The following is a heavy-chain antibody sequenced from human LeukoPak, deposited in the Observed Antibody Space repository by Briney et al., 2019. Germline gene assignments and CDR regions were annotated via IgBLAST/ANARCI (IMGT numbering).Heavy chain of an antibody. J-gene: IGHJ4*02. D-gene: IGHD3-3*01. CDR1: GYSFTSYW. CDR3: ARTHEWLSSFDY. Sequence: GESLQISSQGSGYSFTSYWIGWVRPMPGKGLEWMGIIYPGDSDTRYSPSFQGQVTISADKSISTAYLQWSSLKASDTAMYYCARTHEWLSSFDYWGQGTLVTVSS. CDR2: IYPGDSDT. V-gene: IGHV5-51*01.